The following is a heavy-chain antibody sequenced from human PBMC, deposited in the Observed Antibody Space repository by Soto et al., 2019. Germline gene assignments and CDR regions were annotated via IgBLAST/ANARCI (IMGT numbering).Heavy chain of an antibody. Sequence: GGSLRLSCAASGFTFSSYGMHWVRQAPGKGLEWVAVICYDGSNKYYADSVKGRFTISRDNSKNTLYLQMNRLRAEDTALCYWETELLPRHYDASSGPQGYYYGMDVWGQGTTVTVSS. CDR2: ICYDGSNK. V-gene: IGHV3-33*08. CDR3: ETELLPRHYDASSGPQGYYYGMDV. J-gene: IGHJ6*02. D-gene: IGHD3-22*01. CDR1: GFTFSSYG.